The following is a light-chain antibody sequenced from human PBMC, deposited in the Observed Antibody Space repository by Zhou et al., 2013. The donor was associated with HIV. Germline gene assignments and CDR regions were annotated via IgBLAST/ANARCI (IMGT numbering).Light chain of an antibody. CDR1: QSISSW. CDR3: QQVYTSPRT. V-gene: IGKV1-5*03. Sequence: DIQMTQSPSTLSASVGDRVTITCRASQSISSWLAWYQQKPGKAPKLLIYKASILESGVPSRFSGSGSGTDFTLTIRRVQREDFATYFCQQVYTSPRTFGQGTTV. J-gene: IGKJ1*01. CDR2: KAS.